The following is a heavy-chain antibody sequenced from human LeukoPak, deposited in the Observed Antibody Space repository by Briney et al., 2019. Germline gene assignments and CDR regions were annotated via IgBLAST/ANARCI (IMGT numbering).Heavy chain of an antibody. Sequence: GGSLRLSCAASGFSFSGYGVRWVRQVPGKGLEWVAFIRYDGITKFYIDSVKGRFAISRDNSKNTLSLQMNSLRTEDTAVYYCAALHTGTFVDYWGQGTLVTVSS. J-gene: IGHJ4*02. D-gene: IGHD4-17*01. V-gene: IGHV3-30*02. CDR2: IRYDGITK. CDR3: AALHTGTFVDY. CDR1: GFSFSGYG.